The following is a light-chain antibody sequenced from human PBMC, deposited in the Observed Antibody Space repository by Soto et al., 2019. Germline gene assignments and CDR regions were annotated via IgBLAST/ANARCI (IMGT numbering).Light chain of an antibody. CDR1: QSVSSN. CDR2: GAS. CDR3: QQRSSWPS. Sequence: SPPALSSPLREIPTISCRASQSVSSNLAWYQEKPGQAPRLLMYGASTRATGIPARFSGSGSGTDFTLTISSLEPEDFAVYYCQQRSSWPSFGGGTKVDIK. J-gene: IGKJ4*01. V-gene: IGKV3-11*01.